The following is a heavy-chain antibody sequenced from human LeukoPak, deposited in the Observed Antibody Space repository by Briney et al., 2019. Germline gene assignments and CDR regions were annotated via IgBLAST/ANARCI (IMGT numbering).Heavy chain of an antibody. CDR3: ARGPLYYYDSSGPFDY. CDR1: GYTFTSYD. Sequence: ASVKVSCKASGYTFTSYDINWVRQATGQGLEWMGWINPNSGGTNYAQKFQGRVTMTRDTSISTAYMELSSLRSDDTAVYYCARGPLYYYDSSGPFDYWGQGTQVTVSS. D-gene: IGHD3-22*01. V-gene: IGHV1-2*02. J-gene: IGHJ4*02. CDR2: INPNSGGT.